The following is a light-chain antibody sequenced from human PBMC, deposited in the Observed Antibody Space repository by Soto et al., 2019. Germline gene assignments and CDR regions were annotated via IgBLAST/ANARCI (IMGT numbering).Light chain of an antibody. Sequence: DIQMTQSPSSLSASVGDRVTITCRASQSIANYLNWYQQKPGKAPKLLIYAASSLQSGVPSRFSGSGSGTDFTLTISSLQPEDFATYYCQQSYITWTFGQGTKVEIK. V-gene: IGKV1-39*01. J-gene: IGKJ1*01. CDR2: AAS. CDR3: QQSYITWT. CDR1: QSIANY.